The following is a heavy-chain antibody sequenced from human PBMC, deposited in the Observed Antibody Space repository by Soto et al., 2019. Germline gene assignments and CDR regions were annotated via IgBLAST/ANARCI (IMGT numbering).Heavy chain of an antibody. V-gene: IGHV1-18*01. D-gene: IGHD3-3*01. J-gene: IGHJ5*02. Sequence: ASVKVSCKASGYTFTSYGISWVRQAPGQGLEWMGWISAYNGNTNYAQKLQGRVTMTTDTSTSTAYMELRSLRSDDTVVYYCARGYDFWSGPMAWFDPWGQGTLVTVSS. CDR2: ISAYNGNT. CDR3: ARGYDFWSGPMAWFDP. CDR1: GYTFTSYG.